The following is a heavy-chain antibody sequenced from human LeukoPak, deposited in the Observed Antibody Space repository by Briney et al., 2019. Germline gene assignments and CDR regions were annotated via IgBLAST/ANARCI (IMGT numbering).Heavy chain of an antibody. CDR1: GHTFTGYH. CDR3: ARDQYDSSGYPYLDY. V-gene: IGHV1-69*13. J-gene: IGHJ4*02. Sequence: ASVKVSCKASGHTFTGYHMHWVRQAPGQGLEWMGGIIPIFGTANYAQKFQGRVTITADESTSTAYMELSSLRSEDTAVYYCARDQYDSSGYPYLDYWGQGTLVTVSS. CDR2: IIPIFGTA. D-gene: IGHD3-22*01.